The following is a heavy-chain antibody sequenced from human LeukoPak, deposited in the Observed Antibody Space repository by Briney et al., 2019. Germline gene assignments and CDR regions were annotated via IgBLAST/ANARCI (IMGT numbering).Heavy chain of an antibody. D-gene: IGHD3-3*01. Sequence: GGSLRLSCAASGFTFSSYAMSWVRQAPGKGLEWVSTISGSGGSTYYADSVKGRFTISRDNSKNTLYLQMNSLRAEDTAVYYCAKDRNVRYYDFWSGYYLDLNYYYGMDVWGQGTTVTVSS. CDR3: AKDRNVRYYDFWSGYYLDLNYYYGMDV. CDR1: GFTFSSYA. J-gene: IGHJ6*02. V-gene: IGHV3-23*01. CDR2: ISGSGGST.